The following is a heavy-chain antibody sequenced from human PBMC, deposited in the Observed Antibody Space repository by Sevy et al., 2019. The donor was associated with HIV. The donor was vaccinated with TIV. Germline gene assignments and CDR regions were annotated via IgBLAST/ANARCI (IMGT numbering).Heavy chain of an antibody. CDR2: IKQDGSEK. D-gene: IGHD3-9*01. CDR3: ARVHPNYDILTGHDGMDV. V-gene: IGHV3-7*01. CDR1: GFTFSSYW. J-gene: IGHJ6*02. Sequence: GGSLRLSCAASGFTFSSYWLSWVRQAPGKGLEWVANIKQDGSEKYYVDSVKGRFTISRDNAKNSLYLQMNSLRAEDTAVYYCARVHPNYDILTGHDGMDVWGQGTTVTVSS.